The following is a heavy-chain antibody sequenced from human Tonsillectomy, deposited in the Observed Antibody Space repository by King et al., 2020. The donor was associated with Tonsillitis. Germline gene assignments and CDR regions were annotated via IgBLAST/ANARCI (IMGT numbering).Heavy chain of an antibody. V-gene: IGHV3-53*01. D-gene: IGHD1-14*01. CDR2: IYSGGRT. CDR1: GFIVSSTY. CDR3: ARFPGEGQ. J-gene: IGHJ4*01. Sequence: QLVQSGGGLIQPGGSLRLSCAASGFIVSSTYMTWVRQAPGKGLEWLSVIYSGGRTYYADSLKDRFTISRDDSKNTVYLQMNSLRAEDTAVYYCARFPGEGQWGHGTLVTVS.